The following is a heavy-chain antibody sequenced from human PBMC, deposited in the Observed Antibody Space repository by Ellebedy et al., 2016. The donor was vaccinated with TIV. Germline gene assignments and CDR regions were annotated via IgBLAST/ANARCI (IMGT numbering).Heavy chain of an antibody. CDR1: GYTFTSYY. V-gene: IGHV1-46*01. D-gene: IGHD1-1*01. CDR3: ARDVEGNWFDP. CDR2: INPSGGST. J-gene: IGHJ5*02. Sequence: ASVKVSXXASGYTFTSYYMHWVRQAPGQGLEWMGIINPSGGSTSYAQKFQGRVTMTRDTSTSTVYMELSSLRSEDTAVYYCARDVEGNWFDPWGQGTLVTVSS.